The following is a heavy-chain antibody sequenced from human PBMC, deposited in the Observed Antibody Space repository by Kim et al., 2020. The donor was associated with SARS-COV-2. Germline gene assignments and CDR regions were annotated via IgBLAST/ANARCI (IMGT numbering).Heavy chain of an antibody. CDR3: ARGDGPGARGLDY. CDR2: ISGSSYNR. V-gene: IGHV3-48*02. Sequence: GGSLRLSCTASGFSMNIHNMNWVRQAPGKGLEWISYISGSSYNRYYADSVKGRFTISRDQAKNSLDLLMNSLREEDTAVYYCARGDGPGARGLDYWGQGLLVTVSS. J-gene: IGHJ4*02. D-gene: IGHD2-2*01. CDR1: GFSMNIHN.